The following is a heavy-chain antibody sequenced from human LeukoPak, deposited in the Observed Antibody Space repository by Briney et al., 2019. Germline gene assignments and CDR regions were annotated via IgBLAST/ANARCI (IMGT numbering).Heavy chain of an antibody. CDR2: IKSDGSGT. V-gene: IGHV3-74*01. Sequence: GGSLRLSCAASGFSFSSYWMFWVRPAPGKGLVGVSRIKSDGSGTTYADPVKGRFTISRDNAKNTLYLQMNSLRVEDTAVYYCARGYYYDSSGYLYSGQGTLVTVSS. J-gene: IGHJ4*02. CDR1: GFSFSSYW. D-gene: IGHD3-22*01. CDR3: ARGYYYDSSGYLY.